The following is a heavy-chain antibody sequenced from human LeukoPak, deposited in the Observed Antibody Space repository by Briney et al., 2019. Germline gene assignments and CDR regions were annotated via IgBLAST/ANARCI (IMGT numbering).Heavy chain of an antibody. V-gene: IGHV1-8*01. CDR1: GYTFTSYD. CDR2: MNPNSGNT. J-gene: IGHJ4*02. D-gene: IGHD3-9*01. Sequence: ASVKVSCKASGYTFTSYDINWVRQATGQGLEWMGWMNPNSGNTGYAQKFQGRVTMTRNTSISTAYMELSSLRSEDTAVYYCARGLRYFDWSQTRVTYFDYWGQGTLVTVSS. CDR3: ARGLRYFDWSQTRVTYFDY.